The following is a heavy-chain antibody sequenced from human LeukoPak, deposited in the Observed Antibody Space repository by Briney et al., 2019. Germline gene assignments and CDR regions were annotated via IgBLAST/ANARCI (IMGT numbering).Heavy chain of an antibody. V-gene: IGHV4-34*01. CDR2: INHSGST. CDR3: ARAWLSEVMGYTYYDFWSGYSKYNWFDP. J-gene: IGHJ5*02. Sequence: SETLSLTCAVYGGSFSGYYWSWIRQPPGKGLEWIGEINHSGSTNYNPSLKSRVTISVDTSKNQFSLKLSSVTAADTAVYYCARAWLSEVMGYTYYDFWSGYSKYNWFDPWGQGTLVTVSS. CDR1: GGSFSGYY. D-gene: IGHD3-3*01.